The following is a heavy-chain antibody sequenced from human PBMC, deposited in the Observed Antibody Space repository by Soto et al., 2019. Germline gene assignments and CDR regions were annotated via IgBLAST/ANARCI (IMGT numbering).Heavy chain of an antibody. CDR1: GDSISTYY. CDR2: VHYSGAT. V-gene: IGHV4-59*12. J-gene: IGHJ5*02. Sequence: SETMSLTCTVSGDSISTYYWSWIRQPPGKGLEWIGYVHYSGATDYNPSLKSRVTISVDTSKNQFSLKLSSVTAADTAVYYCARSVFPWGQGALITVSS. CDR3: ARSVFP.